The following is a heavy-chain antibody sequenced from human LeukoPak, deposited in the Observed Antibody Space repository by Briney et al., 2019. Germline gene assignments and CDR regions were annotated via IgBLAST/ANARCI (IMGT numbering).Heavy chain of an antibody. CDR2: FSGGST. CDR3: AKAGFYDILTDGLDI. J-gene: IGHJ3*02. V-gene: IGHV3-23*01. D-gene: IGHD3-9*01. CDR1: GFTFTNYG. Sequence: GGSLRLSCVASGFTFTNYGMNWVRQTPGKGLEWVSGFSGGSTYYTDSVKGRFTISRDNSKNTLYLQMNSLRAEDTAVYYCAKAGFYDILTDGLDIWGQGTMVIVSS.